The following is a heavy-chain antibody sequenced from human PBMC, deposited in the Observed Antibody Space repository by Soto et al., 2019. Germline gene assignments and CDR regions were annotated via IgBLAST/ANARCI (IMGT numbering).Heavy chain of an antibody. D-gene: IGHD2-8*01. J-gene: IGHJ6*02. CDR2: VSANNGHT. CDR1: GFTFSNYG. V-gene: IGHV1-18*01. Sequence: KVSCKASGFTFSNYGLNWVRQAPGQGLEWMGWVSANNGHTNYAQNLQGRVSMTTDTSTSTAYMELRGLTFDDTAVYYCARDIESVTAKHFFYYYAMDVWGQGTTVTVSS. CDR3: ARDIESVTAKHFFYYYAMDV.